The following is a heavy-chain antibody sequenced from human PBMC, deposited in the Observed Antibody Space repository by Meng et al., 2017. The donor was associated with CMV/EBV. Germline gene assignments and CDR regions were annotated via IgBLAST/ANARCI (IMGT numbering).Heavy chain of an antibody. CDR3: ARGPPYSTYYYYYGMDV. CDR1: GGSASSGSYY. D-gene: IGHD2-21*01. J-gene: IGHJ6*02. CDR2: IYYSGST. V-gene: IGHV4-61*01. Sequence: SETLSLTCTVSGGSASSGSYYWSWIPQPPGKGLEWIVYIYYSGSTNYNPSPKSRVTISVDTSKDQFSLKLSSVTAADTAVYYCARGPPYSTYYYYYGMDVWGQGTTVTVSS.